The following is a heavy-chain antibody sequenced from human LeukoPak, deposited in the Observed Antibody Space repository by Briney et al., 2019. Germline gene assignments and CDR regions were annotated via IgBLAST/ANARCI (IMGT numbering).Heavy chain of an antibody. CDR1: GFTFRSYG. V-gene: IGHV3-30*02. CDR2: IQYDGADK. Sequence: GGSLRLSCAASGFTFRSYGMHWVRQAPGKGLDWVTFIQYDGADKYYADSVKGRFTISRDNSKNTVYLQMNSLRAEDTAVYFCAKDRVGQMDVWGKGTTVTISS. J-gene: IGHJ6*04. D-gene: IGHD1-26*01. CDR3: AKDRVGQMDV.